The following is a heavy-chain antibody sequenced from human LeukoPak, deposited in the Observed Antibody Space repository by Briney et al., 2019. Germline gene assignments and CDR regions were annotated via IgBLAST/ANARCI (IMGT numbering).Heavy chain of an antibody. J-gene: IGHJ4*02. D-gene: IGHD4-17*01. CDR1: GFTFSNFL. CDR3: AKERQTGDYFTSDF. CDR2: INGRGDST. V-gene: IGHV3-23*01. Sequence: PGVSLRLSCAASGFTFSNFLMTWVRQAPGKGLEWVSAINGRGDSTFYADSVKGQFTISRDNSKSTVYLQMNSLRADDTAVYYCAKERQTGDYFTSDFWGQGTLVTVFS.